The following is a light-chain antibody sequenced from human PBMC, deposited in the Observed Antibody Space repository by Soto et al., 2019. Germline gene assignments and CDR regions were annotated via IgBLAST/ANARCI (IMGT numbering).Light chain of an antibody. CDR2: EVS. Sequence: QSVLTQPASVSGSPGQSIAISCTGSSSDVGIYNYVSWYQQHPGKVPKLIIYEVSNRPSGVSNRFSGSKSGNTASLTISGLQADDESDYSCSSYTTSSTRVFGNGTKVTVL. J-gene: IGLJ1*01. V-gene: IGLV2-14*01. CDR3: SSYTTSSTRV. CDR1: SSDVGIYNY.